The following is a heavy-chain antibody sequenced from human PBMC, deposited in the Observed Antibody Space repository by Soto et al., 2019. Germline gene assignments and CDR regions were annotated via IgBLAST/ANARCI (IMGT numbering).Heavy chain of an antibody. J-gene: IGHJ6*02. CDR3: ARTRDYYGSGSYYRTYYYYYGMDV. D-gene: IGHD3-10*01. CDR2: INHSGST. Sequence: PSETLSLTCAVYGGSFSGYYWSWIRQPPGKGLEWIGEINHSGSTNYNPSLKSRVTISVDTSKNQFSLKLSSVTAADTAVYYRARTRDYYGSGSYYRTYYYYYGMDVWGQGTTVTVSS. CDR1: GGSFSGYY. V-gene: IGHV4-34*01.